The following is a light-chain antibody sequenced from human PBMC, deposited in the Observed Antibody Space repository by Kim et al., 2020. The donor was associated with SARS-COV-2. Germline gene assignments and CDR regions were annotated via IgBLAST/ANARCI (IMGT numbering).Light chain of an antibody. V-gene: IGKV3-20*01. CDR2: DVS. J-gene: IGKJ1*01. CDR1: QSVIDNY. CDR3: QQYGSSSWT. Sequence: ESVLTQSPGTLSLSPGERATLSCRASQSVIDNYLAWYQQRPGQAPRLLIYDVSSRATGIPDRFSGSGSGTDFTLTISRLEPEDFAVYYCQQYGSSSWTFGQGTKVDIK.